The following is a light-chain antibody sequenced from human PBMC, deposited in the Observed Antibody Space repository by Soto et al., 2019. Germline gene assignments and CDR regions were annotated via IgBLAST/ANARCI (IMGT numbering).Light chain of an antibody. V-gene: IGKV3-11*01. CDR1: QSVSSY. Sequence: EIVLTQSPATLSLSPGERATLSCRASQSVSSYLAWYQQKPGQAPRLLIYDASNRATGIPARFSGSGSGTDFTLTISSLEPEDFAFDYCQQRSNWPPGLTFGGGTKVEIK. J-gene: IGKJ4*01. CDR3: QQRSNWPPGLT. CDR2: DAS.